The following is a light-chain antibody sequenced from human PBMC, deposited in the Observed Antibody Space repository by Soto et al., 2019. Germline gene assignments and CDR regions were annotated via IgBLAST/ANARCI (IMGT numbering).Light chain of an antibody. CDR1: QSVSSN. CDR3: QQYNSWLT. CDR2: GAS. Sequence: IVMTQSPATLSVSPGERVTLSCRASQSVSSNLAWYQQRPGQAPRLLIYGASTRATGIPARFSGGGSGTEFTLTISSLQSEVFAFYYCQQYNSWLTFGGGTKVEIK. V-gene: IGKV3-15*01. J-gene: IGKJ4*01.